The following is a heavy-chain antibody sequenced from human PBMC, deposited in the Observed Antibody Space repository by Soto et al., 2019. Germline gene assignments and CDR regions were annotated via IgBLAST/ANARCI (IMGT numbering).Heavy chain of an antibody. CDR2: ISSDGSDQ. CDR1: RFTFSSYG. V-gene: IGHV3-30*18. D-gene: IGHD6-6*01. Sequence: QVQLVESGGGVVQPGRSLKLSCAASRFTFSSYGMHWVRPSPGKRLESVAVISSDGSDQYYADSVRGRFTISRDNSKNALSLHMNSLRAEDTALYYCAKDWRSSSWESHAFDIWGQGTMVTGSS. CDR3: AKDWRSSSWESHAFDI. J-gene: IGHJ3*02.